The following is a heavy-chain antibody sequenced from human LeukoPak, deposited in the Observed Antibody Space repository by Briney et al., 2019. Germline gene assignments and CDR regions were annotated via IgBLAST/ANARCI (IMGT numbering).Heavy chain of an antibody. CDR1: GFTLSSYG. J-gene: IGHJ3*02. Sequence: GRSLRLSCAASGFTLSSYGMHWVRQAPGKGLEWVAVISYDGSNQQYTDSVKGRFTISRDNSKNTLYLQMNSLRAEDTAVYYCAGYSSGWYDAFDIWGQGTMVTVSS. CDR3: AGYSSGWYDAFDI. CDR2: ISYDGSNQ. V-gene: IGHV3-30*03. D-gene: IGHD6-19*01.